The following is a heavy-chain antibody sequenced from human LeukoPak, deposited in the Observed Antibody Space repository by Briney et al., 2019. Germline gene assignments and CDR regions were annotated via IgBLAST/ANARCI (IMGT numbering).Heavy chain of an antibody. J-gene: IGHJ4*02. CDR3: ARATPNYYDSSGYDY. Sequence: SETLSLTCTVSGGSISSYYWSWIRQPPGKGLEWIGYIYYSGSTNYNPSLKSQVTISVDTSKNQFSLKLSSVTAADTAVYYCARATPNYYDSSGYDYWGQGTLVTVSS. V-gene: IGHV4-59*01. CDR2: IYYSGST. D-gene: IGHD3-22*01. CDR1: GGSISSYY.